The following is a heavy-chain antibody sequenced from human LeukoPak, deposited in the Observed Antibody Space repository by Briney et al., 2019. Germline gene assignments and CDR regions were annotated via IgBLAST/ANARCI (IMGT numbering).Heavy chain of an antibody. Sequence: GGSLRLSCAASGFTFSSYWMSWVRQAPGKGLERVANIKQDGSEKYYVDSVKGRFTISRDNAKNSLYLQMNSLRAEDTAVYYCARDQGLSVADLFDYWGQGTLVTVSS. CDR1: GFTFSSYW. CDR2: IKQDGSEK. J-gene: IGHJ4*02. D-gene: IGHD6-19*01. V-gene: IGHV3-7*03. CDR3: ARDQGLSVADLFDY.